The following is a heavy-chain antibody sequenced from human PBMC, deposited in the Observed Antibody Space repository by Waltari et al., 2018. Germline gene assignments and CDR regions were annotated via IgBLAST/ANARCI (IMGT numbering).Heavy chain of an antibody. D-gene: IGHD3-10*01. Sequence: EVQLVQSGAEVKKPGESLKISCKGSGYSFTSYWIGWVRQMPGKGLEWMGIIYPGDSDTRYSPSFQGQVTISADKSISTAYLQWSSLKASDTAMYYCARQKSITMVRGVIMTYFDYWGQGTLVTVSS. CDR1: GYSFTSYW. CDR2: IYPGDSDT. V-gene: IGHV5-51*01. CDR3: ARQKSITMVRGVIMTYFDY. J-gene: IGHJ4*02.